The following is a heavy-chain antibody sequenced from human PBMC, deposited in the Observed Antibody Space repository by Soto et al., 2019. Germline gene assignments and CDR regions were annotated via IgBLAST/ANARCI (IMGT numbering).Heavy chain of an antibody. CDR2: INSDGSST. CDR1: GFTFSSYW. Sequence: EVQLVESGGGLVQPGGSLRLSCAASGFTFSSYWMHWVRQAPGKGLVWVSRINSDGSSTSYADSVKGRFTISRDNAKNTLYLQMNSLRAEDTAVYYCARVLPVPRPAGGPLANNAFDIWGQGTMVTVSS. CDR3: ARVLPVPRPAGGPLANNAFDI. J-gene: IGHJ3*02. D-gene: IGHD6-6*01. V-gene: IGHV3-74*01.